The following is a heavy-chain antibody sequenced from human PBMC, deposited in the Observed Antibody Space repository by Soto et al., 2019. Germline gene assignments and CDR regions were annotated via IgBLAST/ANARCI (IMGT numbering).Heavy chain of an antibody. D-gene: IGHD3-10*01. CDR3: ARGGFRTNFDY. V-gene: IGHV4-59*01. J-gene: IGHJ4*02. CDR1: GGSISSYY. CDR2: IYYSGST. Sequence: PSETLSLTCTVSGGSISSYYWSWIRQPPGKGLEWIGYIYYSGSTNYNPSLKSRVTISVDTSKNQFSLKLSSVTAADTAVYYCARGGFRTNFDYWGQGTLVTVSS.